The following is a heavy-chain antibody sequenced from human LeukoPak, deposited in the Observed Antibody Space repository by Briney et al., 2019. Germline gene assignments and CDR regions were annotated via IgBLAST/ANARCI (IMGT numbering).Heavy chain of an antibody. CDR2: IYNSGST. J-gene: IGHJ4*02. CDR3: ARDRELGY. Sequence: SETLSLTCTVSGGSISIYYWSWIRQPPGKGLEWIGYIYNSGSTNYNPSLKSRVTITVDTSKNQFSLKLTSVTAADTAVYYCARDRELGYWGQGTLVTVSS. V-gene: IGHV4-59*01. D-gene: IGHD3-10*01. CDR1: GGSISIYY.